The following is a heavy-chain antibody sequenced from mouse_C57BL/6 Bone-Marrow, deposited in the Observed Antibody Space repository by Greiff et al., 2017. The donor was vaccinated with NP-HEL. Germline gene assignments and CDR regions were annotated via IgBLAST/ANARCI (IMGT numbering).Heavy chain of an antibody. CDR2: IWGGGST. V-gene: IGHV2-9*01. CDR3: AKRRSNCYYAMDY. CDR1: GFSLTSYG. Sequence: VKLVESGPGLVAPSPSLSITCTVSGFSLTSYGVDWVRQPPGKGLEWLGVIWGGGSTNYNSALMSRLSICKDNSKSQVFLKMNRLQTDDTAMYYCAKRRSNCYYAMDYWGQGTSVTVSS. D-gene: IGHD2-5*01. J-gene: IGHJ4*01.